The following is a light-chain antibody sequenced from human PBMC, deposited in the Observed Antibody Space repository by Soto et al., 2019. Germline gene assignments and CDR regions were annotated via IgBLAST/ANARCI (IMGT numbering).Light chain of an antibody. CDR1: QDISNH. Sequence: DIQLTQSPSSLSASVGDRVTITCQASQDISNHLNWYQQKPGEAPNLLIYDASDLETGVPSRFSGGGSRTFFSFTINSLQPEDIATYYCQKHDGVPLFGPGTKVEIK. CDR2: DAS. V-gene: IGKV1-33*01. CDR3: QKHDGVPL. J-gene: IGKJ3*01.